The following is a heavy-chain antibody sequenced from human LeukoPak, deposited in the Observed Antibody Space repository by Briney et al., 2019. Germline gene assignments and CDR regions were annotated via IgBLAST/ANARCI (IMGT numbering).Heavy chain of an antibody. CDR1: VFSFRSYW. V-gene: IGHV3-7*01. D-gene: IGHD5-18*01. J-gene: IGHJ4*02. CDR2: IKQDGSEK. CDR3: AREDTAMPVYY. Sequence: GWSLTLSCVPSVFSFRSYWMSWVRQAPGKGLEWVANIKQDGSEKYYVDSVKGRFTISRDNAKNSLYLQMNSLRAEDTAVYYCAREDTAMPVYYSGQGNLFTVSS.